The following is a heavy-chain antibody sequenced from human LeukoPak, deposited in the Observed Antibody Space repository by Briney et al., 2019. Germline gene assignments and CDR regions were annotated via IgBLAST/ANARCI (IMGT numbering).Heavy chain of an antibody. D-gene: IGHD1-26*01. Sequence: ASVKVSCKASGYTFTGYYMHWVRQAPGQGLEWMGWINPNSGGTNYAQKFQGRVTMTGDTSISTAYMELSRLRSDDTAVYYCARDLGRIVGAPGYWGQGTLVTVSS. CDR1: GYTFTGYY. J-gene: IGHJ4*02. CDR3: ARDLGRIVGAPGY. V-gene: IGHV1-2*02. CDR2: INPNSGGT.